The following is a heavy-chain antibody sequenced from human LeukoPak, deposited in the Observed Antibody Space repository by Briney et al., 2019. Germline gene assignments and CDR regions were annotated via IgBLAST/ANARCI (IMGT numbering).Heavy chain of an antibody. Sequence: GESLKISCKGSGYSLTSYWIGWVRQMPGKGLEWMGIIYPGDSDTRYSPSFQGQVTISADKSISTAYLQWSSLKASDTAMYYCARRLGDCTNGVCMYYFDYWGQGTLVTVSS. V-gene: IGHV5-51*01. CDR2: IYPGDSDT. J-gene: IGHJ4*02. CDR1: GYSLTSYW. CDR3: ARRLGDCTNGVCMYYFDY. D-gene: IGHD2-8*01.